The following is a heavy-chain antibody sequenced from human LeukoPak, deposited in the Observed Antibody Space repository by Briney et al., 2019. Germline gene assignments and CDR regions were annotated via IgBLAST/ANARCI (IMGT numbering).Heavy chain of an antibody. D-gene: IGHD6-13*01. V-gene: IGHV3-7*04. CDR3: ARGTIAAAGYYYFDY. Sequence: GGSLRLSCAASGFTFSSYWMSWVRQAPGKGLEWVANIKQDGSEKYYVDSVKGRFTISRDNAKNSLYLQMNSLRAEDTAVYYCARGTIAAAGYYYFDYWGQGTQVTVSS. CDR1: GFTFSSYW. J-gene: IGHJ4*02. CDR2: IKQDGSEK.